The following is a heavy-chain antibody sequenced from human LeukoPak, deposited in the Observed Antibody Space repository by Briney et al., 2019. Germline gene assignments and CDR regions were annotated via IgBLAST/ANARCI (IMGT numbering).Heavy chain of an antibody. CDR2: IYHSGST. J-gene: IGHJ4*02. CDR3: AREQYYFDY. D-gene: IGHD4-11*01. V-gene: IGHV4-38-2*02. Sequence: PSETLSLTCAVSGYSISSGYYWGWIQQPPGKGLEWIGSIYHSGSTYYNPSLKSRVTISVDTSKNQFSLKLSSVTAADTAVYYCAREQYYFDYWGQGTLVTVSS. CDR1: GYSISSGYY.